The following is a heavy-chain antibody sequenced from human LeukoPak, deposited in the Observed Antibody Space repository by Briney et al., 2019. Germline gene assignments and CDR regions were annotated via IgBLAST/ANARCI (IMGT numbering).Heavy chain of an antibody. CDR2: FDPEDGET. CDR3: ARDKALTTSYGMDV. V-gene: IGHV1-24*01. CDR1: GYTLTELS. D-gene: IGHD2/OR15-2a*01. Sequence: ASVKVSCKVSGYTLTELSMHWVRQAPGKGLEWMGGFDPEDGETIYAQKFQGRVTITSDTSANTVNMELTSLRSEDTAVYFCARDKALTTSYGMDVWGQGTTVTVSS. J-gene: IGHJ6*02.